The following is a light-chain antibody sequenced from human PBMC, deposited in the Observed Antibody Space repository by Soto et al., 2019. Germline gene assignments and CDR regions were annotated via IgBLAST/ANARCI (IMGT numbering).Light chain of an antibody. CDR2: SAS. CDR1: QSIDNH. Sequence: DIPMTQSPSSLSASVGDRVTITCRASQSIDNHLNWYHQKPGKAPQLLIYSASTLQSGVPPRFTARGSGTDFSLTISGLQPEDFGSYYCQQSHNTPVTFGQGTNLEIK. CDR3: QQSHNTPVT. J-gene: IGKJ2*01. V-gene: IGKV1-39*01.